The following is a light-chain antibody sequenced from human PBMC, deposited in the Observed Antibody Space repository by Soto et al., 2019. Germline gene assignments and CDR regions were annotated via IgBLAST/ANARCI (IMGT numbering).Light chain of an antibody. CDR1: QSVGSN. Sequence: EIVMTQSPATLSVSPGERATLSCRASQSVGSNLAWYQQKPGQAPRLLIYSASTRATGIPARFSGSGSGTEFSLTISSLQSEDFAVYYCQQYHNWLPYTFGQGTKLEIK. J-gene: IGKJ2*01. CDR2: SAS. CDR3: QQYHNWLPYT. V-gene: IGKV3-15*01.